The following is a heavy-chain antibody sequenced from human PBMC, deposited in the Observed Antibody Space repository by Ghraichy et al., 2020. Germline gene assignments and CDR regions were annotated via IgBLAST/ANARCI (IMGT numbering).Heavy chain of an antibody. CDR2: ISSSSSTI. D-gene: IGHD2-2*01. V-gene: IGHV3-48*02. J-gene: IGHJ5*02. Sequence: GGSLRLSCAASGFTFSSYSMNWVRQAPGKGLEWVSYISSSSSTIYYADSVKGRFTISRDNAKNSLYLQMNSLRDEDTAVYYCARGYCSSTSCYFLRHDNWFDPWGQGTLVTVSS. CDR3: ARGYCSSTSCYFLRHDNWFDP. CDR1: GFTFSSYS.